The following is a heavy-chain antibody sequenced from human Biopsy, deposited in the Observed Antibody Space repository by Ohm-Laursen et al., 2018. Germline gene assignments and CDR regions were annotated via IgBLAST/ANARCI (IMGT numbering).Heavy chain of an antibody. CDR3: ATKLSGYFHH. J-gene: IGHJ1*01. CDR2: NIPILGTG. V-gene: IGHV1-69*06. Sequence: SSVKVSCKAPGGTFSNYGVNWVRQAPGQGLEWLGGNIPILGTGNYAQKFQDRVTVAADTSTSTATMELRSLRSDDTAVYYCATKLSGYFHHWGQGTLVIVSS. CDR1: GGTFSNYG. D-gene: IGHD2-15*01.